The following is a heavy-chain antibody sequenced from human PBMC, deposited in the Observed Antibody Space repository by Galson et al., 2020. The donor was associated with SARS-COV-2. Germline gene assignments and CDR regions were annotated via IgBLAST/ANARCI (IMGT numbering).Heavy chain of an antibody. CDR3: AKDPVSTIPNFNYFDS. CDR1: GFTFDDYA. Sequence: GGSLRLSCAASGFTFDDYAMHWVRQAPGKGLEWVAGISWNSGNTGYGESVEGRFTISRDNAKNSLYLQMNSLRPEDTAFYFCAKDPVSTIPNFNYFDSWGQGTLVTVSS. D-gene: IGHD5-12*01. CDR2: ISWNSGNT. V-gene: IGHV3-9*01. J-gene: IGHJ4*02.